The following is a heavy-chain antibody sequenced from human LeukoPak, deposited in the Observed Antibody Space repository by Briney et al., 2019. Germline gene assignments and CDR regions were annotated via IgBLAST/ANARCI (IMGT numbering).Heavy chain of an antibody. V-gene: IGHV3-74*01. CDR1: GFTFSSSW. J-gene: IGHJ4*02. Sequence: PGGSLILSCAASGFTFSSSWMHWVRQAPGKGLVWVSSIKGDGSTTSYADSVKGRFTISRDNAKNTLYLQMNSLRAEDTAVYYCARAWSPDYWGQGTLATVSS. CDR3: ARAWSPDY. D-gene: IGHD2-15*01. CDR2: IKGDGSTT.